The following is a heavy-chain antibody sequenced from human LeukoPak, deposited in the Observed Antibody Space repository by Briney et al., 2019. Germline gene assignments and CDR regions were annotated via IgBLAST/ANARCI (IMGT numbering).Heavy chain of an antibody. CDR2: ISSSGSTI. CDR1: GFTFSSYE. CDR3: ARDSIEWFGELLFDY. V-gene: IGHV3-48*03. D-gene: IGHD3-10*01. J-gene: IGHJ4*02. Sequence: EGSLRLSCAASGFTFSSYEMNWVRQAPGKGLEWVSYISSSGSTIYYADSVKGRFTISRDNAKNSLYLQMNSLRAEDTAVYYCARDSIEWFGELLFDYWGQGTLVTVSS.